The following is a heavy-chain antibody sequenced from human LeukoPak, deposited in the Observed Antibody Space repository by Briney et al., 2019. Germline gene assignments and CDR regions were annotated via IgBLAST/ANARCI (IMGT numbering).Heavy chain of an antibody. CDR3: ASEIYGSGSQPTPH. V-gene: IGHV1-69*06. D-gene: IGHD3-10*01. J-gene: IGHJ4*02. Sequence: SVKVSCKASGGTFSSYALSWVRQAPGQGLEWMGGIIPIFGTANYAQKFQGRVTITADKSTSTAYMELSSLRSEDTAVYYCASEIYGSGSQPTPHWGQGTLVSVSS. CDR1: GGTFSSYA. CDR2: IIPIFGTA.